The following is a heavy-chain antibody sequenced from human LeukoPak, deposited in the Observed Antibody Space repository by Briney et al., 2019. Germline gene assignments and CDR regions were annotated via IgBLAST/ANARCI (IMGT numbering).Heavy chain of an antibody. CDR1: GGSFSGYY. Sequence: SETLSLTCAVYGGSFSGYYWSWIRQPPGKGLEWIGEINHSGSTNYNPSLKSRVTISVDTSKNQFSLKLTSVTAADTAVYYCARDMGSVAGHDYWGQGTLVTVSP. D-gene: IGHD6-13*01. CDR2: INHSGST. V-gene: IGHV4-34*01. J-gene: IGHJ4*02. CDR3: ARDMGSVAGHDY.